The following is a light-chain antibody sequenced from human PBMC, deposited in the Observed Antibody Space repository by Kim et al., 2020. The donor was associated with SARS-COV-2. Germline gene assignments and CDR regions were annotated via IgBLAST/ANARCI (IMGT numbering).Light chain of an antibody. CDR3: QQHNSYPIT. V-gene: IGKV1-9*01. CDR1: QGISSY. CDR2: TAS. J-gene: IGKJ5*01. Sequence: DIHVTQSPSFLSASVGDRVTITCRASQGISSYLAWYQQKPGKAPNLLIYTASTLQSGVPSRFSGSGSGTEFTLTISSLQPEDFATYYCQQHNSYPITFGQGTRLDIK.